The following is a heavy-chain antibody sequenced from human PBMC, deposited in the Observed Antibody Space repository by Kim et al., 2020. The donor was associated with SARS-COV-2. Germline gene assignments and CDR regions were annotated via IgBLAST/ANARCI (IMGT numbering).Heavy chain of an antibody. CDR3: ARGHDYVWGSYRYGPYYYGMDV. V-gene: IGHV4-34*01. J-gene: IGHJ6*02. CDR1: GGSFSGYY. Sequence: SETLSLTCAVYGGSFSGYYWSWIRQPPGKGLEWIGEINHSGSTNYNPSLKSRVTISVDTSKNQFSLKLSSVTAADTAVYYCARGHDYVWGSYRYGPYYYGMDVWGQGTTVTVSS. D-gene: IGHD3-16*02. CDR2: INHSGST.